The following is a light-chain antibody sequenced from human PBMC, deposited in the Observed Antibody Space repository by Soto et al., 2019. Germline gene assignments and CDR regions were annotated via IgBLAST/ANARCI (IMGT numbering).Light chain of an antibody. V-gene: IGKV3-15*01. CDR1: QSISSN. J-gene: IGKJ1*01. CDR3: QQYNKWPPWT. CDR2: GAS. Sequence: ERVITQSPAALSVSPGERATLSCRASQSISSNLAWYQQKPGQAPRLLIYGASTRATGIPARFSGSGSGTEFTLTISSLQSEDFAVYYCQQYNKWPPWTFGQGTKV.